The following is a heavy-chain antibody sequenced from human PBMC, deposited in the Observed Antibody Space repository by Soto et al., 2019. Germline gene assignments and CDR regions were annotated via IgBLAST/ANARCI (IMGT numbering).Heavy chain of an antibody. V-gene: IGHV3-23*01. J-gene: IGHJ4*02. CDR3: AKDRLTTMIVVVISFDY. CDR2: ISGSGDST. CDR1: GFMFSSYA. Sequence: GGSLRLSCAASGFMFSSYAMSWVRQAPGKGLEWVSVISGSGDSTYYADSVKGRFTISRDNSKNTVYLQMNSLRVEDTAVYYCAKDRLTTMIVVVISFDYWGQGSPVTVSS. D-gene: IGHD3-22*01.